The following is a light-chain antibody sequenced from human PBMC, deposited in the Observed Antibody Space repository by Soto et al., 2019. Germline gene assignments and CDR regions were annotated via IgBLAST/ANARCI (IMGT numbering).Light chain of an antibody. CDR2: VAS. V-gene: IGKV1-9*01. CDR3: QQVNRYPYT. Sequence: DIQLTQSPSFLSASVGDRVTITCRASQGIGSYLVWYQQKPGKAPNLLIYVASTLQSGVPSRFSGSGFGTEFTLTVSSLQPEDFATYYCQQVNRYPYTFGQGTKLEIK. CDR1: QGIGSY. J-gene: IGKJ2*01.